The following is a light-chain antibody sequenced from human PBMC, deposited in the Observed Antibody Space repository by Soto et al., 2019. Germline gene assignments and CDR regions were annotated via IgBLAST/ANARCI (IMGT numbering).Light chain of an antibody. Sequence: QAVVAQPPSVSGAPGQRVTISCTGRSSSIGAGYDVHWYKQLPGTAPRLLIYGNSNRPSGVPDRFSGSKSGTSASLAITGLQAEDEADYYCQSYDNSLKIVVGGGTKLTVL. J-gene: IGLJ3*02. V-gene: IGLV1-40*01. CDR1: SSSIGAGYD. CDR3: QSYDNSLKIV. CDR2: GNS.